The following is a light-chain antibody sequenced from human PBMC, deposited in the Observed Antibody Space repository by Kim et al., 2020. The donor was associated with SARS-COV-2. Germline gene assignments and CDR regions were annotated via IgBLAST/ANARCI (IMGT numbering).Light chain of an antibody. CDR2: EDN. Sequence: KTVHISCTGSSGSIATNYGQWYQQRPGSAPTTVIYEDNQSPSGVPDRFSGSIDRSANSASLTISGLKTEDEADYYCQSYDSSNHVVFGGGTQLTVL. J-gene: IGLJ2*01. CDR3: QSYDSSNHVV. CDR1: SGSIATNY. V-gene: IGLV6-57*02.